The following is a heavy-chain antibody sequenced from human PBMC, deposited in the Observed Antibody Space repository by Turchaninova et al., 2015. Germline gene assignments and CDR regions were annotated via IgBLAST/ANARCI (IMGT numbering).Heavy chain of an antibody. CDR1: GGTISNFS. J-gene: IGHJ3*02. V-gene: IGHV1-69*12. CDR3: ANRDDDAFDI. D-gene: IGHD1-1*01. CDR2: IIPIYGTP. Sequence: QVHLVQSGPEVTKPGSSVQVPCKPFGGTISNFSVTWVRQAPGQGLEWMGGIIPIYGTPNYAQKFQGRVTITADESTSTAYMELSGLRSEDTAIYYCANRDDDAFDIWGQGTMVTVSS.